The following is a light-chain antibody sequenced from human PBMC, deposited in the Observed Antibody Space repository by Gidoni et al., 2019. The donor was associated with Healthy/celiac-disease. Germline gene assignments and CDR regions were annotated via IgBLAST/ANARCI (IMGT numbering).Light chain of an antibody. Sequence: AIQLTQSPSSLSASVGDRVTITCRASQGISSALAWYQQKPGTAPKLLIYDASSLESGGPSRFSGSGSGTDFTLTISSLQPEDFATYYCQQFNSYPPPLTFGGGTKVEIK. J-gene: IGKJ4*01. V-gene: IGKV1-13*02. CDR2: DAS. CDR3: QQFNSYPPPLT. CDR1: QGISSA.